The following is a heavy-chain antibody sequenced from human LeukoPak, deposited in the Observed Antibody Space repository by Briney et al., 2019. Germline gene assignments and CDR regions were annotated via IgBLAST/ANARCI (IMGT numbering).Heavy chain of an antibody. J-gene: IGHJ6*03. V-gene: IGHV3-20*04. CDR2: IKWNGGST. CDR1: GFSFDDYG. CDR3: ARAPGVNYYYYMDV. D-gene: IGHD2-8*01. Sequence: GGSLRLSCATSGFSFDDYGMSWVRQAPGKGLEWVSGIKWNGGSTGYADSVKGRFTISRDNAKNSLFLQMNSLRAEDTALYYCARAPGVNYYYYMDVWGKGTTVTVSS.